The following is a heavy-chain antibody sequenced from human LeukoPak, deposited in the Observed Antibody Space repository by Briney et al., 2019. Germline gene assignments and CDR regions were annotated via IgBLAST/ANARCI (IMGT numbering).Heavy chain of an antibody. CDR1: GFTFSDYY. D-gene: IGHD5-18*01. CDR3: AREGWRYSYVPHYYYYYYMDV. J-gene: IGHJ6*03. CDR2: ISSSGSTI. V-gene: IGHV3-11*01. Sequence: GGSLRLSCAASGFTFSDYYMSWIRQAPGKGLEWVSYISSSGSTIYYADSVKGRFTISRDNAKNSLYLQMNSLRAEDTAVYYCAREGWRYSYVPHYYYYYYMDVWGKGTTVTVSS.